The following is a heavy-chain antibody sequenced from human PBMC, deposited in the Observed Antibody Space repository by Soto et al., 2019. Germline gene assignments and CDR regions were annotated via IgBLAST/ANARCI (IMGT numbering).Heavy chain of an antibody. V-gene: IGHV4-30-2*01. Sequence: QLQLQESGSGLVKPSQTLSLTCAVSGGSISSGGYSWSWIRQPPGKGLEWIGYIYHSGSTYYNPSLRRRVTISVDRPKTQLSRQPSCVTAADTPVFYWARTPDIWGQGTMVTFSS. CDR1: GGSISSGGYS. J-gene: IGHJ3*02. CDR3: ARTPDI. CDR2: IYHSGST.